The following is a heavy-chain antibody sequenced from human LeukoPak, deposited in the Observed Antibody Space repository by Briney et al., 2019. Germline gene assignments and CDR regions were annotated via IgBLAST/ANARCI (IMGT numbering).Heavy chain of an antibody. D-gene: IGHD3-22*01. CDR1: GFTLRSYG. CDR3: ARATYYYDSSGYYVCYFDN. Sequence: GGSPRLSCAASGFTLRSYGMHWVRQAPGKGLEWVAVISYDGSNKYYADSVKGRFTISRDSSKNTLYLQMNSLRADDTAVYYCARATYYYDSSGYYVCYFDNWGQGTLVTVSP. V-gene: IGHV3-30*03. J-gene: IGHJ4*02. CDR2: ISYDGSNK.